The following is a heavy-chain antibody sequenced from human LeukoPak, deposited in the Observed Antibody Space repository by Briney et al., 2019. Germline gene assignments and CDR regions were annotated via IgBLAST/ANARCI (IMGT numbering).Heavy chain of an antibody. CDR1: GFTFSSSW. J-gene: IGHJ4*02. CDR2: IKPDGSDK. D-gene: IGHD2-2*01. V-gene: IGHV3-7*01. CDR3: ARATSWSH. Sequence: GGSLRLSCAASGFTFSSSWMSWVRQASGKGLEWVANIKPDGSDKYYVDSVKGRFTISRDNAKNSLYLQMNSLRAQDTAVHYCARATSWSHWGQGTLVTVSS.